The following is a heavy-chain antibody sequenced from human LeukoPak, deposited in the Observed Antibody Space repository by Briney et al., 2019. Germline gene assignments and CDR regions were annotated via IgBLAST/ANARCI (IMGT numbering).Heavy chain of an antibody. V-gene: IGHV3-23*01. CDR1: GFTFSSYA. D-gene: IGHD6-13*01. CDR2: ISGSGGST. CDR3: AKGAAAGTGFNWFDP. Sequence: PGGSLRLSCAASGFTFSSYAVSWVRQAPGKGLEWVSAISGSGGSTYYADSVKGRFTISRDNSKNTLYLQMNSLRAEDTAVYYCAKGAAAGTGFNWFDPWGQGTLVTVSS. J-gene: IGHJ5*02.